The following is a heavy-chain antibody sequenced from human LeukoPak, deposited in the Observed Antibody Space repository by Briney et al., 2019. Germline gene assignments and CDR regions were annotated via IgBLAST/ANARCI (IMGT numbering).Heavy chain of an antibody. J-gene: IGHJ4*02. CDR3: AKDSTVTTFLFDY. CDR2: ISYDGGNK. V-gene: IGHV3-30-3*01. D-gene: IGHD4-17*01. CDR1: GFTFSSYA. Sequence: GGSLRLSCAASGFTFSSYAMHWVRQAPGKGLEWVAVISYDGGNKYYADSVKGRFTISRDNSKNTLYLQMNSLRAEDTAVYYCAKDSTVTTFLFDYWGQGTLVTVSS.